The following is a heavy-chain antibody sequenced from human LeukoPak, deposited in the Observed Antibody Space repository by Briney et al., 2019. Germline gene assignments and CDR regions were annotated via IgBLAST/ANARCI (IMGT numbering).Heavy chain of an antibody. CDR2: ISAYNGNT. J-gene: IGHJ4*02. CDR3: ARVAGGYYYDSCDY. CDR1: GYTFTSYG. Sequence: ASVKVSCKASGYTFTSYGISWVRQAPGQGLEWMGWISAYNGNTNYAQKLQGRVTMTRDTSTSTVYMELSSLRSEDTAVYYCARVAGGYYYDSCDYWGQGTLVTVSS. D-gene: IGHD3-22*01. V-gene: IGHV1-18*01.